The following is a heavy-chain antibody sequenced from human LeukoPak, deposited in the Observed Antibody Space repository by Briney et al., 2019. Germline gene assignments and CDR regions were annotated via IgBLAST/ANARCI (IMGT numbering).Heavy chain of an antibody. V-gene: IGHV3-53*01. CDR2: IYSGGST. CDR3: ARETYYYDGSGYGSAFDI. Sequence: PGGSLRLSCAASGFTVSSNYMSWVRQAPGKGLEWVSVIYSGGSTYYADSVKGRFTISRDNSKNTLYLQMNSLRAEDTAVYYCARETYYYDGSGYGSAFDIWGQGTMVTVSS. J-gene: IGHJ3*02. CDR1: GFTVSSNY. D-gene: IGHD3-22*01.